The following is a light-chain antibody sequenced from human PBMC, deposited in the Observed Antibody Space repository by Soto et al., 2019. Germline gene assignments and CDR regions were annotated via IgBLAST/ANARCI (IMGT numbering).Light chain of an antibody. V-gene: IGKV3-20*01. CDR3: QQYGSSPALT. Sequence: EIVLTQSPGTLSLSPGERATLSCRASQSVSSSYLAWYQQKPGQAPSLLIYGASSRATGIPDRFSGSGSETDFTLTISRLEPEDFAVYYCQQYGSSPALTFGGGTKVEIK. J-gene: IGKJ4*01. CDR1: QSVSSSY. CDR2: GAS.